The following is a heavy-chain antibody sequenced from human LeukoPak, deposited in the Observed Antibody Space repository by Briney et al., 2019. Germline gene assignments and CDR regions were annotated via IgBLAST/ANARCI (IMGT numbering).Heavy chain of an antibody. Sequence: SETLSLTCAVYGGSFSGYYWSWIRQPPGKGLEWIGEINHSGSTNYNPSLKSRVTISVDKSKNQFSLKLSSVTAADTAVYYCARASSIAVAGTGFDYWGQGTLVTVSS. CDR2: INHSGST. CDR3: ARASSIAVAGTGFDY. V-gene: IGHV4-34*01. CDR1: GGSFSGYY. D-gene: IGHD6-19*01. J-gene: IGHJ4*02.